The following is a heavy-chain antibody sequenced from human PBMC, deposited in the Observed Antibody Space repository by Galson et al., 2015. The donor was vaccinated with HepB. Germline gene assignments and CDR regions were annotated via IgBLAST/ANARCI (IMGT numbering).Heavy chain of an antibody. CDR1: GFSFSRYV. CDR2: ISNDGSNK. D-gene: IGHD6-13*01. V-gene: IGHV3-30*03. Sequence: SLRLSCAASGFSFSRYVMHWVRQAPGKGLEWVAVISNDGSNKYYADSVKGRFTISSDNSKNTLYLQMNSLRAEDTAMYYCATSSRWYYFDSWGQGTLVTVSS. J-gene: IGHJ4*02. CDR3: ATSSRWYYFDS.